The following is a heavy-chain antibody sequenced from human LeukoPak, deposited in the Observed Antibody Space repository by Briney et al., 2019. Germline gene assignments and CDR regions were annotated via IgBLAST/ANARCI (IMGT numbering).Heavy chain of an antibody. CDR3: ASDDYGDYEDGFDI. J-gene: IGHJ3*02. V-gene: IGHV3-21*01. Sequence: PGESLRLSCVVSGFTFSRATMNWVRQAPGKGLEWISSISSTRTYINYADSVKGRFTISRDNAKKSLYLQMNGLRGEDTAMYYCASDDYGDYEDGFDIWGQGTMVTVSS. CDR1: GFTFSRAT. CDR2: ISSTRTYI. D-gene: IGHD4-17*01.